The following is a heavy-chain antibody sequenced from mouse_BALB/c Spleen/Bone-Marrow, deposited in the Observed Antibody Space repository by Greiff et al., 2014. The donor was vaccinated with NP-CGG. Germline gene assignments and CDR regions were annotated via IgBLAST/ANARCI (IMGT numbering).Heavy chain of an antibody. Sequence: EVQLQESGPELVKPGASVKISCKASGYSFTGYFMNWMKQSHGKSLEWIGCINPYNGDPSYNQKFKGKATLTVDKSSSTAHMELLSLTSEDSAVYYCGRGNYDYDSWFGYWGQGTLVTVSA. CDR2: INPYNGDP. D-gene: IGHD2-4*01. J-gene: IGHJ3*01. CDR1: GYSFTGYF. V-gene: IGHV1-37*01. CDR3: GRGNYDYDSWFGY.